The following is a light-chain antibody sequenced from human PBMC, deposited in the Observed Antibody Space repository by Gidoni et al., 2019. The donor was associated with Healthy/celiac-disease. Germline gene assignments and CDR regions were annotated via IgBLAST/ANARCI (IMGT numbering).Light chain of an antibody. V-gene: IGLV3-1*01. CDR3: QAWDSSTVV. J-gene: IGLJ2*01. CDR1: QLGDKF. Sequence: SYELTQPPSGPGSPGQTASIPCAGAQLGDKFACWYQQKPGQSPVLVIYQDSKRPSGLPARFSGSTSGNTATLTISRTPAMDEADYYCQAWDSSTVVFGGGTKLTVL. CDR2: QDS.